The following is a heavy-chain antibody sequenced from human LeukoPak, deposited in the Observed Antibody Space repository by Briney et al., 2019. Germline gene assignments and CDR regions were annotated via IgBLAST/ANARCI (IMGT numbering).Heavy chain of an antibody. CDR1: GGSISSGGYY. V-gene: IGHV4-61*08. D-gene: IGHD3-3*01. J-gene: IGHJ6*02. CDR2: IYYSGST. Sequence: SETLSLTCTVSGGSISSGGYYWSWIRQHPGKGLEWIGYIYYSGSTNYNPSLKSRVTISVDTSKNQFSLKLSSVTAADTAVYYCARHEGDYDFWSGYNYYYYGMDVWGQGTTVTVSS. CDR3: ARHEGDYDFWSGYNYYYYGMDV.